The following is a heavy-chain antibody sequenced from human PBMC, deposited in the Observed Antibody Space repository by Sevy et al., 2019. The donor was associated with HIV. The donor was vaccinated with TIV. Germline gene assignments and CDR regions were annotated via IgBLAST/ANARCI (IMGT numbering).Heavy chain of an antibody. CDR1: GFTFSNAW. V-gene: IGHV3-15*07. J-gene: IGHJ4*02. CDR2: IKTKTDGGTT. D-gene: IGHD3-10*01. Sequence: GGSLRLSCAASGFTFSNAWMDWVRRAPGKGLEWVGRIKTKTDGGTTDYAAPVKGRFTISRDDSKNTLYLQMNSLKTEDTAVHYCTTDLPYYGSGWGQGTLVTVSS. CDR3: TTDLPYYGSG.